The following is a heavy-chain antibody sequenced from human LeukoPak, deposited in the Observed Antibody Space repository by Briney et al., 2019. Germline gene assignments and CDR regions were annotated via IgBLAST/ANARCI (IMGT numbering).Heavy chain of an antibody. CDR3: ARGPLWFGESLPYYMDV. CDR1: GYTFTSYG. J-gene: IGHJ6*03. Sequence: ASVKVSCKASGYTFTSYGISWVRQAPGQGLEWMGWISAYNGNTNYAQKLQGRVTMTTDTSTSTAYMELRSLRSDDTAVYYCARGPLWFGESLPYYMDVWGKGTTVTISS. D-gene: IGHD3-10*01. V-gene: IGHV1-18*01. CDR2: ISAYNGNT.